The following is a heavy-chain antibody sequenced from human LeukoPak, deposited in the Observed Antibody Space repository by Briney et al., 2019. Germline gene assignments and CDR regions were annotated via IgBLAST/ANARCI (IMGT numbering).Heavy chain of an antibody. J-gene: IGHJ4*02. CDR2: ISSGSTTI. Sequence: PGGSLRLSCAASGFTFSDHGMSWVRQAPGKGLEWVAYISSGSTTIYYADSVKGRFTISRDNSKNTLYLQMNSLRAEDTAVYYCARDSFDGYNSLDYWGQGTLVTVSS. D-gene: IGHD5-24*01. CDR1: GFTFSDHG. V-gene: IGHV3-48*01. CDR3: ARDSFDGYNSLDY.